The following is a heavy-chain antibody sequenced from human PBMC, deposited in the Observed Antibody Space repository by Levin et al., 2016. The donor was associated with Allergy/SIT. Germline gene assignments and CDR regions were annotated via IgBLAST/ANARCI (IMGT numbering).Heavy chain of an antibody. CDR3: ARVDTYYDILTGYSYGPTIDY. J-gene: IGHJ4*02. Sequence: WVRQAPGQGLEWMGWISAYNGNTNYAQKLQGRVTMTTDTSTSTAYMELRSLRSDDTAVYYCARVDTYYDILTGYSYGPTIDYWGQGTLVTVSS. CDR2: ISAYNGNT. D-gene: IGHD3-9*01. V-gene: IGHV1-18*01.